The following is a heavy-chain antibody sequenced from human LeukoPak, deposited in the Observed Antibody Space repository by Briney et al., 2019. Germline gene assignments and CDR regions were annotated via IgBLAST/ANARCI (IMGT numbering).Heavy chain of an antibody. V-gene: IGHV1-46*01. CDR3: ARDSQGPYDTSGYYDY. Sequence: ASVKVSCKASGGTFSSYAISWVRQAPGQGLEWMGIINPSGGSPSYAQKFQGRVTMTRDTSTNTVYMELSSLKSDDTAVYYCARDSQGPYDTSGYYDYWGQGTLVTVSS. D-gene: IGHD3-22*01. CDR1: GGTFSSYA. CDR2: INPSGGSP. J-gene: IGHJ4*02.